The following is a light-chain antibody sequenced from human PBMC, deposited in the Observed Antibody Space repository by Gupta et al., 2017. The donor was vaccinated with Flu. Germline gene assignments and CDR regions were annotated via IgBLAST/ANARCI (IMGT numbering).Light chain of an antibody. CDR3: SSYTSTNTLV. J-gene: IGLJ3*02. Sequence: QSALTHPASLSGSPGQSITISCTGTSSDVGGYHFVSWYQHHPDKAPKLIIFEVRNRPSVVSNRFSGSKSGNTASLTISGLQAEDEADYYCSSYTSTNTLVFGGGTKLTVL. CDR1: SSDVGGYHF. CDR2: EVR. V-gene: IGLV2-14*01.